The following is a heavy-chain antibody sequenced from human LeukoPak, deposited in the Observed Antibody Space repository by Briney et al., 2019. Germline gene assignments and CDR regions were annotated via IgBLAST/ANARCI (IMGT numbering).Heavy chain of an antibody. D-gene: IGHD6-6*01. CDR2: IAPRNGVT. CDR1: GYTFTVYY. J-gene: IGHJ4*02. CDR3: ARGLLGTSSSVGYFDS. Sequence: ASVKVSCKTSGYTFTVYYIHWMRQAPGQGLEWMGWIAPRNGVTKYAHRFQGRVSMTRDTSISTVYMELRSLISDDTAVYYCARGLLGTSSSVGYFDSWGQGTLVTVSS. V-gene: IGHV1-2*07.